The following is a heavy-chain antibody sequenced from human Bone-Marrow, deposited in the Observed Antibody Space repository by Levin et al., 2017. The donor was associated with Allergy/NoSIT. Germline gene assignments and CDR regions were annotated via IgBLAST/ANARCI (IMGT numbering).Heavy chain of an antibody. V-gene: IGHV3-72*01. D-gene: IGHD6-19*01. J-gene: IGHJ4*02. Sequence: GGSLRLSCAASGFTFSAHYMDWVRQAPGKGLEWVGRTTDKAKSYTAEYAASVKGRFTISRDDSKNSLYLQMNSLKTEDMAVYYCAREGYNSGPDLEYWGQGTPVTVSS. CDR3: AREGYNSGPDLEY. CDR1: GFTFSAHY. CDR2: TTDKAKSYTA.